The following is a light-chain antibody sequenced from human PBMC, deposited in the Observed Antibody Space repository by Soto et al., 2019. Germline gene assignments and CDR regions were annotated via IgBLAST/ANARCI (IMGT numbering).Light chain of an antibody. Sequence: QSALTQPASVSGSPGQSITISCTGTSSDVGGYNTVSWYQQHPGKAPKLMIYEFSNRPSGVSNRFSGSKSGNTASLTISGLQAEDEADYYCSSYTNINTRACVFGTGTKLTVL. J-gene: IGLJ1*01. CDR1: SSDVGGYNT. CDR3: SSYTNINTRACV. V-gene: IGLV2-14*01. CDR2: EFS.